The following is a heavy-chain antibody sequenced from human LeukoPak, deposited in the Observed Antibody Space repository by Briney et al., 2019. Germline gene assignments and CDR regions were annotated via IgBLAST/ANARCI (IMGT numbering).Heavy chain of an antibody. J-gene: IGHJ4*02. CDR3: ARAFYDSSGLIDY. D-gene: IGHD3-22*01. V-gene: IGHV3-53*01. CDR2: IYSGGST. CDR1: GFTVSSNY. Sequence: GGSLRLSCAASGFTVSSNYMSWVRQAPGKGLEWVSVIYSGGSTYYADSVKGRFTISRDNSKNTLYLQMNSLRAEDTAVYYCARAFYDSSGLIDYWGQGTLVTVSS.